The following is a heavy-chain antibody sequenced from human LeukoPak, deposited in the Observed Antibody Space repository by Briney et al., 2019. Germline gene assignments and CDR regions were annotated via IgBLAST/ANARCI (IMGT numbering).Heavy chain of an antibody. CDR1: GFTVSSNY. Sequence: GGSLRLSCAASGFTVSSNYMSWVRQAPGKGPEWVSVIYSGGTTYYADSVKGRFTISRDNSKNTLYLQMNSLRADDTAVYYCARDPTRGDYVWGSTWGQGTLVTVSS. V-gene: IGHV3-53*01. CDR2: IYSGGTT. J-gene: IGHJ5*02. D-gene: IGHD3-16*01. CDR3: ARDPTRGDYVWGST.